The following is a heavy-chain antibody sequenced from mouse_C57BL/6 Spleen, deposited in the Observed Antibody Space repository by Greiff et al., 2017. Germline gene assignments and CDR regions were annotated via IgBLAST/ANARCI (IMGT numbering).Heavy chain of an antibody. Sequence: VQLKESGGGLVKPGGSLKLSCAASGFTFSDYGMHWVRQAPEEGLEWVAYISSGSSTIYYADTVKGRFTISRDNAKNTLFLQMTSLRSEDTAMYYCARRYGYDGDYYAMDYWGQGTSVTVSS. CDR3: ARRYGYDGDYYAMDY. D-gene: IGHD2-2*01. CDR1: GFTFSDYG. V-gene: IGHV5-17*01. J-gene: IGHJ4*01. CDR2: ISSGSSTI.